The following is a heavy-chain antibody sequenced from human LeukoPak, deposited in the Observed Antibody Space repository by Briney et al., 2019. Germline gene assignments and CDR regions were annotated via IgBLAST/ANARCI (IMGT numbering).Heavy chain of an antibody. V-gene: IGHV3-23*01. CDR3: AKGYDPFDY. CDR1: RFTLSSYA. J-gene: IGHJ4*02. D-gene: IGHD2-15*01. CDR2: ISGSGGST. Sequence: GGSLRLSCAASRFTLSSYAMSWVRQAPPKGLEWFSAISGSGGSTYYADSVKGRFTNSRDTPKKTLYLQMNSLRAEYTTVYYFAKGYDPFDYWGQGTVVTVSS.